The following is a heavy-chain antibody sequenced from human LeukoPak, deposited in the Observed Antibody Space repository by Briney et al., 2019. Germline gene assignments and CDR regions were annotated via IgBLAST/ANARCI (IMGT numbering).Heavy chain of an antibody. CDR1: GFTFTSSA. J-gene: IGHJ4*02. CDR3: AAVNLEAMVPSFFDY. D-gene: IGHD3-10*01. V-gene: IGHV1-58*01. Sequence: SVKVSCKASGFTFTSSAVQWVRQARGQRLEWIGWIVVGSGNTNYAQKFQERVTITRDMSTSTAYMELSSLRSEGTAVYYCAAVNLEAMVPSFFDYWGQGTLVTVSS. CDR2: IVVGSGNT.